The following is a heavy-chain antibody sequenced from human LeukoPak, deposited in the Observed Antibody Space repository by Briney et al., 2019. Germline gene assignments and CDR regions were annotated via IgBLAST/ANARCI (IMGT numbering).Heavy chain of an antibody. CDR2: ISSTTYT. D-gene: IGHD6-19*01. CDR3: ARDGSGWSRDV. V-gene: IGHV3-21*01. CDR1: GFTFSVYS. J-gene: IGHJ6*02. Sequence: GGSLRLSCAASGFTFSVYSMSWIRQAPEKGLEWVSSISSTTYTYYPDSVKGRFTISRDNSKNSLYLQMNSLTAEDTALYYCARDGSGWSRDVWGQGTTVTVSS.